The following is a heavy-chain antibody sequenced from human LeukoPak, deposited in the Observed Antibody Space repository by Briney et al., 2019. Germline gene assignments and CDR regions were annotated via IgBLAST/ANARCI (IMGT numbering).Heavy chain of an antibody. Sequence: SGGSLRLSCAASGFTFSNYIMHWVRQAPGKGLDWVAVILENGSNQCYADSVKGRFTISRDNSKNTLFLQMNSLRGEDTAMYYCARVQGGGYRTADYWGQGTLVTVSS. CDR3: ARVQGGGYRTADY. D-gene: IGHD6-19*01. J-gene: IGHJ4*02. V-gene: IGHV3-30*04. CDR1: GFTFSNYI. CDR2: ILENGSNQ.